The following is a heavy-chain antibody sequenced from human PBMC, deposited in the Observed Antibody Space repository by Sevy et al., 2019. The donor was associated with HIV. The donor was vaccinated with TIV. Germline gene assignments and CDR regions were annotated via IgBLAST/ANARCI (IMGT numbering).Heavy chain of an antibody. D-gene: IGHD1-26*01. J-gene: IGHJ4*02. CDR2: IYSGGST. V-gene: IGHV3-53*01. CDR1: GFTVSSNY. CDR3: ARVGGSWDFDY. Sequence: GGSLRLSCAASGFTVSSNYISWVRQAPGKGLEWVSVIYSGGSTYYADSVKGRFTISRDNSKNTLYLQMNSLRAEGTAVYYCARVGGSWDFDYWGQGTLVTVSS.